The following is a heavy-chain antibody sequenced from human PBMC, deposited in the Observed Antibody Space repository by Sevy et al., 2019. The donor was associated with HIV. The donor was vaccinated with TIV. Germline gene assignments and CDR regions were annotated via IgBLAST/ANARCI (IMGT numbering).Heavy chain of an antibody. D-gene: IGHD3-16*01. Sequence: GGSLRLSCAASGFTFSNVWMSWVRQAPGKGLEWVGHIKSKTEGGTTDYAVPVKGRFTISRDDSRNTLDLQMNSLKAEDTALYYCTTGGSILQHWGQGTLVTVSS. V-gene: IGHV3-15*01. J-gene: IGHJ4*02. CDR2: IKSKTEGGTT. CDR1: GFTFSNVW. CDR3: TTGGSILQH.